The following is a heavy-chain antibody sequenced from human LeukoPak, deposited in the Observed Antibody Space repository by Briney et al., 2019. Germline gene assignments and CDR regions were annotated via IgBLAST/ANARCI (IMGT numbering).Heavy chain of an antibody. J-gene: IGHJ6*02. CDR2: IIPIFGTA. V-gene: IGHV1-69*13. Sequence: WASVKVSCKASGGTFSSYAISWVRQAPGQGLEWMGGIIPIFGTANYAQKFQGGVTITADGSTSTAYMELSSLRSEDTAVYYCARVITIFGVVIKVTDYYYGMDVWGQGTTVTVSS. D-gene: IGHD3-3*01. CDR3: ARVITIFGVVIKVTDYYYGMDV. CDR1: GGTFSSYA.